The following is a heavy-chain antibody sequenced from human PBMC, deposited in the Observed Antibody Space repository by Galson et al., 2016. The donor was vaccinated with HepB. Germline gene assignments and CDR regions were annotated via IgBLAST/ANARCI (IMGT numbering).Heavy chain of an antibody. Sequence: SLRLSCAASGFNFNSYSMDWVRQSPGGGLEWVAVISFDGGSAYYADSVRGRFTISRDNSKNTLYLQMNSLRAEDTAVYFCAKELWSFRHPAVGYFDYWGQGTLVTVSS. V-gene: IGHV3-30*04. D-gene: IGHD2-21*01. CDR2: ISFDGGSA. CDR1: GFNFNSYS. J-gene: IGHJ4*02. CDR3: AKELWSFRHPAVGYFDY.